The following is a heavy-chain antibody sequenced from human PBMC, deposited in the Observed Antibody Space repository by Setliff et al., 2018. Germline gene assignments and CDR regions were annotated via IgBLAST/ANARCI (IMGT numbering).Heavy chain of an antibody. Sequence: GGSLRLSCAVSGFTLSVYEMNWVRQAPGKGLRWVSYISSSGRTIYYADSVKGRFTISRDNAKISLYLHMNSLRAEDTAVYYCGRGSSSSWYCPYWGQGTLVTVSS. CDR1: GFTLSVYE. CDR2: ISSSGRTI. V-gene: IGHV3-48*03. D-gene: IGHD6-13*01. CDR3: GRGSSSSWYCPY. J-gene: IGHJ1*01.